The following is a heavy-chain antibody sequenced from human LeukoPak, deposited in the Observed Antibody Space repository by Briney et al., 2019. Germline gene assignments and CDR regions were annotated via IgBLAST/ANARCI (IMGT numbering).Heavy chain of an antibody. D-gene: IGHD4-17*01. CDR1: GFTISSYW. CDR2: IKQDGSEN. V-gene: IGHV3-7*01. Sequence: PAESLTLSCAASGFTISSYWMSWVRPPPGGGREWVANIKQDGSENYYVDSVKGRFTISRDNAKTSLYLQMNSLRAEDMAVYYCARDRAVTRFDPWGQGTLVTVSS. J-gene: IGHJ5*02. CDR3: ARDRAVTRFDP.